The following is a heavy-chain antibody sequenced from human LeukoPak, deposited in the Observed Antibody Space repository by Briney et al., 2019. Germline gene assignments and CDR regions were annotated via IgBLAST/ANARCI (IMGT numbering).Heavy chain of an antibody. CDR1: GFTFSSYG. CDR3: ARADDLPWVGFDI. J-gene: IGHJ3*02. Sequence: GRSLRLSCAASGFTFSSYGMHWVRQAPGKGLEWVAVIWYDGSNKYYADSVKGRFTISRDNSKNTLYLQMNSLRAEDTAVYYCARADDLPWVGFDIWGQGTMVTVSS. D-gene: IGHD1-1*01. CDR2: IWYDGSNK. V-gene: IGHV3-33*01.